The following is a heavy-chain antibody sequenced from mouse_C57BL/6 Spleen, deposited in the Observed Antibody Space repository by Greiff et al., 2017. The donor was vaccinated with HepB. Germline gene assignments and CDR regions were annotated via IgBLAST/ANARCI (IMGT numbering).Heavy chain of an antibody. Sequence: EVMLVESGGGLVKPGGSLKLSCAASGFTFSDYGMHWVRQAPEKGLEWVAYISSGSSTIYYADTVKGRFTISRDNAKNTLFLQMTSLRSEDTAMHYCARPNWDYFDYWGQGTTLTVSS. D-gene: IGHD4-1*01. CDR2: ISSGSSTI. CDR3: ARPNWDYFDY. CDR1: GFTFSDYG. J-gene: IGHJ2*01. V-gene: IGHV5-17*01.